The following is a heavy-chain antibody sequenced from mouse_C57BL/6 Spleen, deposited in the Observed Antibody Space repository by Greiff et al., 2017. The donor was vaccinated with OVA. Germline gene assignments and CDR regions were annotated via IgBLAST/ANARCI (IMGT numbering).Heavy chain of an antibody. Sequence: EVQLQQSGPELVKPGASVKISCKASGYTFTDYYMNWVKQSHGKSLEWIGDINPNNGGTSYNQKFKGKATLTVDKSSSTAYMELRSLTSEDSAVYYCASRTVVAPFAYWGQGTLVTVSA. D-gene: IGHD1-1*01. CDR2: INPNNGGT. V-gene: IGHV1-26*01. CDR3: ASRTVVAPFAY. CDR1: GYTFTDYY. J-gene: IGHJ3*01.